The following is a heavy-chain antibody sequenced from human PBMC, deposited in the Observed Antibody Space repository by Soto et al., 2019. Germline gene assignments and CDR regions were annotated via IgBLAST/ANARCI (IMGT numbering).Heavy chain of an antibody. CDR2: IYSSETT. J-gene: IGHJ6*04. CDR1: DGSISGLY. D-gene: IGHD1-1*01. Sequence: QVQLQESGPGLVRPSETLSLTCSVSDGSISGLYWTWVRQPPGKGLEWIGWIYSSETTNYNPCLNSRVTIPVDTSKNQFSLKLSSVTAADTAIYYGAILRNIYFMDAWGKGTNVAVSS. V-gene: IGHV4-59*08. CDR3: AILRNIYFMDA.